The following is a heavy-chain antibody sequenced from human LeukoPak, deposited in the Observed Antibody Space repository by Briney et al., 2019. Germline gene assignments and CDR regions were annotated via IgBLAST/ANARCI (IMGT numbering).Heavy chain of an antibody. CDR3: ARDRLEAVTDDDYFDY. CDR1: GFTFSNHG. J-gene: IGHJ4*02. CDR2: IWYDGSNK. Sequence: GGSLRLSCAASGFTFSNHGMHWVRQAPGKGPEWVALIWYDGSNKYYGDSVKGRFTISRDNSKNTVYLQMNILRAEDTGVYYCARDRLEAVTDDDYFDYWGQGTLVTVSS. V-gene: IGHV3-33*01. D-gene: IGHD2-21*02.